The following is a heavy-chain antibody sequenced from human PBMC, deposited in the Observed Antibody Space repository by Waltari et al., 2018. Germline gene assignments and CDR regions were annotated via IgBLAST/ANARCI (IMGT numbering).Heavy chain of an antibody. CDR1: GYSFTLYW. Sequence: EVHLVRTGAAVKKPGEPLKFPCRVYGYSFTLYWLGWVGQRPGKGVEWMGFFYPRTPATSYSPSSQAQLTIPADKSISTAYPELSSLKASATDMDYGGSLSGWTDYWGQGTLVTVSS. CDR2: FYPRTPAT. CDR3: GSLSGWTDY. J-gene: IGHJ4*02. D-gene: IGHD6-19*01. V-gene: IGHV5-51*03.